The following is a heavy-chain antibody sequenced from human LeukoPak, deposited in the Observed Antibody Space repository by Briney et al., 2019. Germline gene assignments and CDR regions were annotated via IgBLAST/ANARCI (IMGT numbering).Heavy chain of an antibody. J-gene: IGHJ4*02. Sequence: GGSLRLSCAASGFTFSNYWLTWVRQAPGQALEWVANIKQDGSEKHYVDSVKGRFTISRDNAKNSLYLQMDSLRAEDTAVYYCARDRQIAYWGQGTLVTVSS. CDR2: IKQDGSEK. V-gene: IGHV3-7*01. CDR1: GFTFSNYW. CDR3: ARDRQIAY.